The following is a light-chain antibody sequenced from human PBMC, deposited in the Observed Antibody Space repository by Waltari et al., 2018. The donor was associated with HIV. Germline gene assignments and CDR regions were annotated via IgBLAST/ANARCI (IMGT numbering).Light chain of an antibody. CDR3: SSYTGSLWV. J-gene: IGLJ3*02. V-gene: IGLV2-8*01. Sequence: QSALTQPPSASGSPGQSVTISCPGTSSDVGSPSYVSWYQHSPGKAPKLLIYEVCKRPPVVPARFSGSKSGNTASLTISGLHSDDEADYSCSSYTGSLWVFGGGTKLTVL. CDR2: EVC. CDR1: SSDVGSPSY.